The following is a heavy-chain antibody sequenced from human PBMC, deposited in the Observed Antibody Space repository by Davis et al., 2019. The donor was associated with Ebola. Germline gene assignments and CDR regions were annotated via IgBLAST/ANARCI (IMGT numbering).Heavy chain of an antibody. V-gene: IGHV4-38-2*02. D-gene: IGHD2-15*01. J-gene: IGHJ4*02. CDR3: ARLYYSAGRCAHFDY. Sequence: PGGSLRLSCTVSGYSIISGYYWSWIRQPPGKGLEWIGSMYRDGSTYYNPSLRSRVTISGDTSKNQFSLELSSVTAADTAVYFCARLYYSAGRCAHFDYWGQGTLVTVSS. CDR1: GYSIISGYY. CDR2: MYRDGST.